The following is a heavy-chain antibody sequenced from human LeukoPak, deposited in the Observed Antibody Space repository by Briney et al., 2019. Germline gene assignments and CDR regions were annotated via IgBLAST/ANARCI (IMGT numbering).Heavy chain of an antibody. J-gene: IGHJ5*02. D-gene: IGHD1-1*01. CDR3: AKDLGVGLERRFDP. Sequence: GGSLRLSCAASGFTFSSYCMHWVRQAPGKGLEWVAVISYDGSNKYYADSLKGRFTISRDNSKNTLYLQMNSLRAEDTAVYYCAKDLGVGLERRFDPWGQGTLVTVSS. CDR1: GFTFSSYC. V-gene: IGHV3-30*18. CDR2: ISYDGSNK.